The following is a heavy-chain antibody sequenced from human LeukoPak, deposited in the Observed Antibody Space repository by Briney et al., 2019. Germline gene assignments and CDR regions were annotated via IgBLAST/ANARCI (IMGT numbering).Heavy chain of an antibody. CDR1: GVTITSSG. V-gene: IGHV3-21*06. J-gene: IGHJ4*02. CDR3: ATETNGRHYDY. CDR2: IGPTGFDS. Sequence: WETLSLSCTISGVTITSSGFNWVRQAPGKGLEWVASIGPTGFDSYHADSIKGLFTISRDNANNFLYVQMDSLRAEDTAVYYCATETNGRHYDYWGQGTLLSVSS. D-gene: IGHD1-14*01.